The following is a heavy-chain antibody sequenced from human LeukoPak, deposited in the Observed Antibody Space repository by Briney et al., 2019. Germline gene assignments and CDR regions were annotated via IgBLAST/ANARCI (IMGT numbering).Heavy chain of an antibody. V-gene: IGHV3-30*02. Sequence: GGSLRLSCAASGFTVSSNYMSWVRQAPGKGLEWVAFIRYDGSNKYYADSVKGRFTISRDNSKNTLYLQMNSLRAEDTAVYYCAKGIAVARVDAFDIWGQGTMVTVSS. J-gene: IGHJ3*02. CDR1: GFTVSSNY. D-gene: IGHD6-19*01. CDR2: IRYDGSNK. CDR3: AKGIAVARVDAFDI.